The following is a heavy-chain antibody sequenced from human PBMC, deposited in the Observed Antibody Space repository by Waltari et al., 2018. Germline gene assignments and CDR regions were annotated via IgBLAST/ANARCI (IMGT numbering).Heavy chain of an antibody. J-gene: IGHJ4*02. CDR3: ASAYYDILD. Sequence: EVQLEESGGGLVQPGGSLRLSCAASGFTFSSYWMHWVRQAPGKGLVWVPRSTSDGRTISAAYAVKGRFTISRDNAKNTLYLQMNSLSAEDTAVYYCASAYYDILDWGQGTLVTVSS. CDR1: GFTFSSYW. CDR2: STSDGRTI. D-gene: IGHD3-9*01. V-gene: IGHV3-74*01.